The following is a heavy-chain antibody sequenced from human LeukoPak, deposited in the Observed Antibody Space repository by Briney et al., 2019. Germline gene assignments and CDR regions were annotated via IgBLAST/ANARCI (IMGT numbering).Heavy chain of an antibody. V-gene: IGHV4-39*01. J-gene: IGHJ4*02. CDR2: IYYSGST. CDR3: ATPPQYSSSWYWNY. D-gene: IGHD6-13*01. CDR1: GGSISSSSYY. Sequence: SETLSLTCTVSGGSISSSSYYWGWTRQPPGKGLEWIGSIYYSGSTYYNPSLKSRVTISVDTSKNQFSLKLSSVTAADTAVYYCATPPQYSSSWYWNYWGQGTLVTVSS.